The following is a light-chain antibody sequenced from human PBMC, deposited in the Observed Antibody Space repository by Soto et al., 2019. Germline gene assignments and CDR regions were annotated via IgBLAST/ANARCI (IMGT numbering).Light chain of an antibody. Sequence: EIVLTQSPGTPSLSPGERATLSCRASQSVSNNYLAWYQQKPGQAQSLLIYGASTRATGIPARFSGSVSETEFTLTISSLQSEDLAVYYCQQYNDWPPYTFGQGTKLDI. CDR2: GAS. J-gene: IGKJ2*01. V-gene: IGKV3-15*01. CDR3: QQYNDWPPYT. CDR1: QSVSNN.